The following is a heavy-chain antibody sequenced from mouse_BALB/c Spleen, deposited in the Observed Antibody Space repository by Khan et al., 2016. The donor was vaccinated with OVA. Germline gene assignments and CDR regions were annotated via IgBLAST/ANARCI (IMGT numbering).Heavy chain of an antibody. V-gene: IGHV1-7*01. D-gene: IGHD1-1*01. CDR2: INPSTGYT. CDR3: ARRGLRWDFDY. CDR1: GYTFINYW. Sequence: QVQLQQSGAELAKPGASVKMSCKASGYTFINYWILWVKQRPGQGLEWIGYINPSTGYTEYNQNFKDKATLTADKSSSTAYMQLSNLTSEDSAVYYCARRGLRWDFDYWGQGTTLTGSS. J-gene: IGHJ2*01.